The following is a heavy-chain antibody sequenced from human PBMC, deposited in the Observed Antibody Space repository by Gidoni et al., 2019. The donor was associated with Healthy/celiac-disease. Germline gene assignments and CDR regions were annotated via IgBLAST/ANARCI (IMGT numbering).Heavy chain of an antibody. CDR2: ISWNSGSI. CDR3: AKDGNYYDSSGYSQNEEYFQH. CDR1: GFTFDDYA. Sequence: EVQLVESGGGLVQPGRSLRLSCAASGFTFDDYAMPWVRQAPGKGLEWVSGISWNSGSIGYADSVKGRFTISRDNAKNSLYLQMNSLRAEDTALYYCAKDGNYYDSSGYSQNEEYFQHWGQGTLVTVSS. J-gene: IGHJ1*01. D-gene: IGHD3-22*01. V-gene: IGHV3-9*01.